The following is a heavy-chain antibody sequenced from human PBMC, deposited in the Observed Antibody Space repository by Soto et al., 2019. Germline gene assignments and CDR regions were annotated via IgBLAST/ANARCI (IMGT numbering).Heavy chain of an antibody. CDR1: GGSISSGDYF. CDR2: IYYSGST. J-gene: IGHJ6*02. CDR3: ARAGNEYGVDV. D-gene: IGHD3-10*01. Sequence: SETLSLTCTVSGGSISSGDYFWSWIRQPPGKGLEWIGYIYYSGSTYYNPSLKSRVTISVDTSKNQSSLKLSSVTAADTAVYYCARAGNEYGVDVWGQGTTVTVSS. V-gene: IGHV4-30-4*01.